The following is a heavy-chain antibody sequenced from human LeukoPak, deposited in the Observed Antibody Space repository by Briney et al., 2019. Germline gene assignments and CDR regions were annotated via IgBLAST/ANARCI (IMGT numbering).Heavy chain of an antibody. CDR1: GFTFSSYG. D-gene: IGHD6-6*01. Sequence: PGGSLRLSCAASGFTFSSYGMHWVRQAPGKGLEWVAFVRYDGSNKYYADSVKGRFTISRDNSKNTLYLQMNSLRAEDTAVYYCAKDRLAARRDDAFDIWGQGTMVTVSS. CDR2: VRYDGSNK. V-gene: IGHV3-30*02. CDR3: AKDRLAARRDDAFDI. J-gene: IGHJ3*02.